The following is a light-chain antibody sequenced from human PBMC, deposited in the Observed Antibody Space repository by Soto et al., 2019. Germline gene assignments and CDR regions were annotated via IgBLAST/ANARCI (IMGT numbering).Light chain of an antibody. CDR2: LGS. CDR3: MQALQTPPT. Sequence: DIVMTQSPLSLPVTPGESASISCRSSQSLLHSNGYDYLDWYLQKPVQSAQLLISLGSNRAYVVNDSLRGSGSGTYFPLRISRMEGEDVGVYYCMQALQTPPTFGQGNKVEVK. J-gene: IGKJ1*01. CDR1: QSLLHSNGYDY. V-gene: IGKV2-28*01.